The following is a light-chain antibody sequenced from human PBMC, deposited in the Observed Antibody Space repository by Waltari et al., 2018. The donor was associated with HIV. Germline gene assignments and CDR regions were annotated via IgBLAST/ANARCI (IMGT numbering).Light chain of an antibody. V-gene: IGKV3-20*01. Sequence: LSQSSDILSLSPVVRAVLSSRASQSVSGSQLAWYQQRPGQGPRLLIYGASKRATGIPDRFSGSGSGTDYTLTISGLEPEDFAVYYCQQYGDSPLYIFGQGTNLEI. CDR3: QQYGDSPLYI. CDR2: GAS. J-gene: IGKJ2*01. CDR1: QSVSGSQ.